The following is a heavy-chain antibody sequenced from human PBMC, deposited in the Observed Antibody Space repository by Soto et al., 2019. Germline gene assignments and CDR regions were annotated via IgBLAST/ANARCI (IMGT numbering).Heavy chain of an antibody. CDR2: ISSSSSYI. J-gene: IGHJ4*02. D-gene: IGHD3-16*02. CDR3: AREIDDYIWGSYRNFDY. CDR1: GFTFSSYS. V-gene: IGHV3-21*01. Sequence: EVQLVESGGGLVQPGGSLRLSCAASGFTFSSYSMNWVRQAPGKGLEWVSSISSSSSYIYYADSVKGRFTISRDNAKNSLYLQMNSLRAEDTAVYYCAREIDDYIWGSYRNFDYWGQGTLVTVSS.